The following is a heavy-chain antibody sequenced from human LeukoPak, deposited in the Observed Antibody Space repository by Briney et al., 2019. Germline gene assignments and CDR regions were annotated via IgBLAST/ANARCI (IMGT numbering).Heavy chain of an antibody. D-gene: IGHD3-3*01. J-gene: IGHJ4*01. CDR1: GYSFIAYG. CDR3: ARAQTVERPGDYDFWAGAGY. Sequence: GASVKVSCKASGYSFIAYGINWVRQVPGQGLEWMGWISAYSHYTKYPQKFQGRVTLTTDTSTTTAYMELRSLRSDDTAVYFCARAQTVERPGDYDFWAGAGYWGQGTLVTAS. V-gene: IGHV1-18*01. CDR2: ISAYSHYT.